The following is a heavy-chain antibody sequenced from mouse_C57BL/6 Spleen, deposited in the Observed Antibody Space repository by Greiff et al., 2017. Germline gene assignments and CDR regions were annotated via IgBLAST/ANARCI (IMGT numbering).Heavy chain of an antibody. J-gene: IGHJ2*01. CDR2: IDPETGGT. V-gene: IGHV1-15*01. CDR1: GYTFTDYE. Sequence: LQESGAELVRPGASVTLSCKASGYTFTDYEMHWVKQTPVHGLEWIGAIDPETGGTAYNQKFKGKAILTADKSSSTAYMGLRSLTSEDSAVYYCTRGVSSYYYFDYWGQGTTLTVSS. CDR3: TRGVSSYYYFDY. D-gene: IGHD1-1*01.